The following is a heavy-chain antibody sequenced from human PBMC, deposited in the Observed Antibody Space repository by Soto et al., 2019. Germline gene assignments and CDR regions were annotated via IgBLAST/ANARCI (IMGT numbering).Heavy chain of an antibody. D-gene: IGHD2-2*01. Sequence: VASVKVSFKTSGYTFTTYGISWVRQAPGQGLEWMIWISTSNGNTNYAQKFQGRVTMTTDTSTTTATMELRSPTPDDTAVYYCVRDSFGHAVFDYWSQGTLVTVSS. J-gene: IGHJ4*02. CDR3: VRDSFGHAVFDY. V-gene: IGHV1-18*04. CDR2: ISTSNGNT. CDR1: GYTFTTYG.